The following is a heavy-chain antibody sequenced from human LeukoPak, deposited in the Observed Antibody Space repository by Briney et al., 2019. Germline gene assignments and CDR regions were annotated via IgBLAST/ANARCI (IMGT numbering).Heavy chain of an antibody. Sequence: ASLKVSCKASGYPFTRSSMHWVRQAPGQGLEWMGIINPSGGSTSYAQKFQGRVTMTRDKSTSAVYMELSSLRSEDTAVYDCARVRVSGRIAAAGTHFQHWGQGTLVTVSS. D-gene: IGHD6-13*01. J-gene: IGHJ1*01. CDR3: ARVRVSGRIAAAGTHFQH. V-gene: IGHV1-46*01. CDR1: GYPFTRSS. CDR2: INPSGGST.